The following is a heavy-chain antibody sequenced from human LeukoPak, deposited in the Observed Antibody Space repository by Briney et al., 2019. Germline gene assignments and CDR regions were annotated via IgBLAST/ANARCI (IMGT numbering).Heavy chain of an antibody. CDR3: ARDVSAAGATGTFDI. Sequence: GGSLRLSCAASGFTFISYAMSWVRQAPGKGLEWVANIKQDGSEKYYVDSVKGRFTISRDNAKTSLYLQMNSLRAEDTAVYYCARDVSAAGATGTFDIWGQGTMVTVSS. J-gene: IGHJ3*02. D-gene: IGHD1-14*01. V-gene: IGHV3-7*03. CDR1: GFTFISYA. CDR2: IKQDGSEK.